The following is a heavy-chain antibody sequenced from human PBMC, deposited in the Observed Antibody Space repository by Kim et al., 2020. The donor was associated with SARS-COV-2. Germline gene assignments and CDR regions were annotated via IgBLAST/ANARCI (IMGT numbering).Heavy chain of an antibody. J-gene: IGHJ4*02. CDR2: K. D-gene: IGHD1-26*01. Sequence: KDYADSVQGRFTISRDNTNNLLYLHMTSLRPGDAAVYYCASGRPLTVFSDHWGQGTLITVSP. CDR3: ASGRPLTVFSDH. V-gene: IGHV3-11*01.